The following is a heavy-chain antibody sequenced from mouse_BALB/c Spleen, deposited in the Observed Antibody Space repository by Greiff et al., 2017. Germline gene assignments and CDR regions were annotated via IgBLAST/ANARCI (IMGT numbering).Heavy chain of an antibody. CDR3: ARGGSIYDGYLWFAY. Sequence: EVNVVESGGGLVKPGGSLKLSCAASGFTFSSYAMSWVRQSPEKRLEWVAEISSGGSYTYYPDTVTGRFTISRDNAKNTLYLEMSSLRSEDTAMYYCARGGSIYDGYLWFAYWGQGTLVTVSA. D-gene: IGHD2-3*01. V-gene: IGHV5-9-4*01. CDR2: ISSGGSYT. CDR1: GFTFSSYA. J-gene: IGHJ3*01.